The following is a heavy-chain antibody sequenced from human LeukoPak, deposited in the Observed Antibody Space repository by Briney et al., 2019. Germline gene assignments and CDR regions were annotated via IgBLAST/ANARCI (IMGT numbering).Heavy chain of an antibody. J-gene: IGHJ4*02. CDR2: IKQDGSEK. V-gene: IGHV3-7*04. Sequence: GGSLRLSCAASGFTFSSYWMSWVRQAPGKGLEGVANIKQDGSEKYYVDSVKGRFTISRDNAKNSLYLQMNSLRAEDTAVYYCARGFNYYDSSGYSKGFLVNYWGQGTLVTVSS. D-gene: IGHD3-22*01. CDR3: ARGFNYYDSSGYSKGFLVNY. CDR1: GFTFSSYW.